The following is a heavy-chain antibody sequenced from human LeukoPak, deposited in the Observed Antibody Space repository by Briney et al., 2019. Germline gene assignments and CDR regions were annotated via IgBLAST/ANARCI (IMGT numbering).Heavy chain of an antibody. CDR3: ARTITVSIAARGAFDY. CDR2: IIPIFGTA. Sequence: SVKVSCKASGGTFSSYAISWVRQAPGQGLEWMGGIIPIFGTANYAQKFQGRVTITTDESTSTAYMELSSLRSEDTAVYYCARTITVSIAARGAFDYWGQGTLVTVSS. CDR1: GGTFSSYA. D-gene: IGHD6-6*01. V-gene: IGHV1-69*05. J-gene: IGHJ4*02.